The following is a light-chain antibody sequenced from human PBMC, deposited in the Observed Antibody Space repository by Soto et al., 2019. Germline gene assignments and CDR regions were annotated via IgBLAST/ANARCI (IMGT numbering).Light chain of an antibody. Sequence: DIPMTQSPSTLSASVGDRVTITCRASQSCGTSLAWYQQRPGKAPNLLIYKASNLESGVPSRFSGSGSGTEFTLTISSVQPDDFATYYCQQYNNYWTFGQGTKVEIK. CDR3: QQYNNYWT. V-gene: IGKV1-5*03. CDR2: KAS. CDR1: QSCGTS. J-gene: IGKJ1*01.